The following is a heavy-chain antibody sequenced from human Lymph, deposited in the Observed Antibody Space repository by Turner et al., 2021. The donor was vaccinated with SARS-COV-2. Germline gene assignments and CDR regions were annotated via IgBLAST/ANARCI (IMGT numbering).Heavy chain of an antibody. J-gene: IGHJ6*02. CDR3: ARYASGGYFYDGMDV. Sequence: QVQLVESGGGVVQPGRSLRLSCAASGFTFSTYAIYWVRQAPGKGPEWVAGISYYGSKNYYADSVKGRFTISRDNSKNTLYLQMNSLRAEDTAVYYCARYASGGYFYDGMDVWGQGTTVTVSS. CDR2: ISYYGSKN. CDR1: GFTFSTYA. D-gene: IGHD3-10*01. V-gene: IGHV3-30*04.